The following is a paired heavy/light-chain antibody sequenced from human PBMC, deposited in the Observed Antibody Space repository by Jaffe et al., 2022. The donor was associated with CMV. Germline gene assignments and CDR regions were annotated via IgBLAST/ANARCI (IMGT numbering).Light chain of an antibody. CDR3: QQLNSYPRT. J-gene: IGKJ3*01. CDR2: AAS. V-gene: IGKV1-9*01. Sequence: DIQLTQSPSFLSASVGDRVTITCRASQGISSYLAWYQQKPGKAPKLLIYAASTLQSGVPSRFSGSGSGTEFTLTISSLQPEDFATYYCQQLNSYPRTFGPGTKVDIK. CDR1: QGISSY.
Heavy chain of an antibody. Sequence: EVQLVESGGGLVQPGGSLRLSCAASGFTFSSYAMSWVRQAPGKGLEWVSAISGSGGSTYYADSVKGRFTISRDNSKNTLYLQMNSLRAEDTAVYYCAKDPRRYYYDSSGAQYYFDYWGQGTLVTVSS. V-gene: IGHV3-23*04. CDR1: GFTFSSYA. CDR3: AKDPRRYYYDSSGAQYYFDY. CDR2: ISGSGGST. D-gene: IGHD3-22*01. J-gene: IGHJ4*02.